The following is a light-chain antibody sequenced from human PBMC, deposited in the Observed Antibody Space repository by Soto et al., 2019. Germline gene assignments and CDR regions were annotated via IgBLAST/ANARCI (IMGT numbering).Light chain of an antibody. CDR3: VLYMGRGVWV. CDR1: SGSVSSSYH. Sequence: QAVVTQEPSFSVSPGRTVTLTCGLSSGSVSSSYHPSWYQQTPGQAPRTLIYSTTTRYSGVPDRFSGSILGNKAALTIAGAQADDESDYYCVLYMGRGVWVFGGGTKLTVL. V-gene: IGLV8-61*01. J-gene: IGLJ3*02. CDR2: STT.